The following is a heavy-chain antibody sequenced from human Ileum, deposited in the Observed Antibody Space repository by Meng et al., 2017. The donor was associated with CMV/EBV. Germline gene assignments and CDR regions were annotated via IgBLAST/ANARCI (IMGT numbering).Heavy chain of an antibody. V-gene: IGHV1-69*05. J-gene: IGHJ5*02. CDR1: TVSNYA. CDR2: IIPIFGTA. Sequence: TVSNYAISWVRQAPGQGLEWMGGIIPIFGTANYAQKFQGRVTITTDESTSTAYMELSSLRSEDTALYYCARDRGFWSGYSYNWFDPWGQGTLVTVSS. CDR3: ARDRGFWSGYSYNWFDP. D-gene: IGHD3-3*01.